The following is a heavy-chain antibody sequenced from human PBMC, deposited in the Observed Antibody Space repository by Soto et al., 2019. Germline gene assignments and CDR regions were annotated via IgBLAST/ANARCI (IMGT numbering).Heavy chain of an antibody. V-gene: IGHV3-48*02. CDR1: GFTFSSYS. CDR2: ISDSSSTI. Sequence: SLRLSCAASGFTFSSYSMNWVRQAPGKGLEWVSYISDSSSTIYYADSVKGRSTISRDNAKNSLYLQMNSLRDEDTAVYFCARGFYDSSGYYSLFDYWGQGTLVTLSS. D-gene: IGHD3-22*01. CDR3: ARGFYDSSGYYSLFDY. J-gene: IGHJ4*02.